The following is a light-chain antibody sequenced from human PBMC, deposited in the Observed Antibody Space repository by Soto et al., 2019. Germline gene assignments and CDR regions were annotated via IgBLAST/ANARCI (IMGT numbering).Light chain of an antibody. CDR3: QQYGSSPIT. Sequence: EIVLTQSPGTLSLSPWERATLSCRASQSVSRTYLAWYQQKGGLAPRLLIHDASTRASGIPDRFSGSKSGTDFTLTIRGLEPEDAAVYYCQQYGSSPITFGQGTRLEIK. J-gene: IGKJ5*01. CDR2: DAS. V-gene: IGKV3D-20*01. CDR1: QSVSRTY.